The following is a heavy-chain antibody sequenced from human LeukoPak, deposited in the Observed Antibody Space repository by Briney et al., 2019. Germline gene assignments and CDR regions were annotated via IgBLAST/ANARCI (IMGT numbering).Heavy chain of an antibody. D-gene: IGHD5-24*01. CDR3: ARDGAATISGYAFDI. CDR2: IYHGGST. J-gene: IGHJ3*02. Sequence: PSETLSLTCAVSGASISSTDWWSWVRQPPGKGLEWIGQIYHGGSTNFNPSLKSRVTISVDKSKNQFSLKLNSVTAADTAVYYCARDGAATISGYAFDIWGQGTMVTVSS. V-gene: IGHV4-4*02. CDR1: GASISSTDW.